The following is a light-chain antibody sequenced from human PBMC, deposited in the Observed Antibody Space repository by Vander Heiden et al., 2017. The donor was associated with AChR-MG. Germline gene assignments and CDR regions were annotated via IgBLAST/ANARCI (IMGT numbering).Light chain of an antibody. Sequence: LVLTQSPDFQSWTPKEKVTITCRASQSIGSSLNWYQQKPDQSPKLLIKYASQSIAGVPSRFSGSGSGTDFTLTINSLEAEDAATYYCQQSSSLRRTFGQRTKVEIK. CDR3: QQSSSLRRT. V-gene: IGKV6-21*02. CDR1: QSIGSS. CDR2: YAS. J-gene: IGKJ1*01.